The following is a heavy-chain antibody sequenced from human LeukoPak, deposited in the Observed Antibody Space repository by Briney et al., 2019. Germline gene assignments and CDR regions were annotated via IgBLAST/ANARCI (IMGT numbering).Heavy chain of an antibody. Sequence: PGGSLRLSCAASGFIFSGYWMSWVRQAPGRGLEWVAKINSDGSEKYHVDSVKGRFTISRDNAQNSLYLQMNSLRAEDTAVYYCARIYSNYASYYFDYWGQGTLVTVSS. D-gene: IGHD4-11*01. J-gene: IGHJ4*02. CDR1: GFIFSGYW. V-gene: IGHV3-7*01. CDR2: INSDGSEK. CDR3: ARIYSNYASYYFDY.